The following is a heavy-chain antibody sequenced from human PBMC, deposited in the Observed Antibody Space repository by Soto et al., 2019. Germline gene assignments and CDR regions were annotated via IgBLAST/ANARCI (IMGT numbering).Heavy chain of an antibody. CDR2: VSSTAGSV. D-gene: IGHD3-3*01. Sequence: GGSLRLSCAASGFSFSSYEMNWVRQAPGKGLEWVSFVSSTAGSVYYAESVKGRFTSSRDNAKNSLYMQMNSLRAEDTAVYYCARSPPSWSGPKGILEYYSYGIDVWGPGPTVTV. CDR3: ARSPPSWSGPKGILEYYSYGIDV. V-gene: IGHV3-48*03. CDR1: GFSFSSYE. J-gene: IGHJ6*02.